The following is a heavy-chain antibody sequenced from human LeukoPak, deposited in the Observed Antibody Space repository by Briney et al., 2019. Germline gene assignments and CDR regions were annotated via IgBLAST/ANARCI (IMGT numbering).Heavy chain of an antibody. Sequence: SVKVSCKASGGTFSSYAISWVRQAPGQGLEWMGGTIPIFGTANYAQKFQGRVTITTDESTSTAYMELSSLRPEDTAVYYCARGPNIYCSGGSCYYYMDVWGKGTTVTVSS. CDR3: ARGPNIYCSGGSCYYYMDV. V-gene: IGHV1-69*05. J-gene: IGHJ6*03. CDR2: TIPIFGTA. CDR1: GGTFSSYA. D-gene: IGHD2-15*01.